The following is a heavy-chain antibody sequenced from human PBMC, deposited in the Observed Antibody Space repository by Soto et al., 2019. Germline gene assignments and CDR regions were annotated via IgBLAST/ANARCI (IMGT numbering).Heavy chain of an antibody. Sequence: SETLSLTCTVSGGSLRSGSYYWSWIRQPPGKGLEWIGYISHSGRTNYDPSLKSRLTMSVDTSQNQFSLQLNSVTAADTAVYYCSYGSSFDYWGQGTLVTVSS. CDR2: ISHSGRT. D-gene: IGHD3-10*01. J-gene: IGHJ4*02. CDR1: GGSLRSGSYY. V-gene: IGHV4-61*01. CDR3: SYGSSFDY.